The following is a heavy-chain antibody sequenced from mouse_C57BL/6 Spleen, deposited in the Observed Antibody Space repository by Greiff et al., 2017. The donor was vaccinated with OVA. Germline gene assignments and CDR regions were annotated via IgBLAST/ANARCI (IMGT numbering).Heavy chain of an antibody. J-gene: IGHJ1*03. CDR3: ARSAYGSDWYFDV. V-gene: IGHV1-52*01. CDR1: GYTFTSYW. Sequence: QVQLKQPGAELVRPGSSVKLSCKASGYTFTSYWMHWVKQRPIQGLEWIGNIDPSDSETHYNQKFKDKATLTVDKSSSTAYMQLSSLTSEDSAVYYGARSAYGSDWYFDVWGTGTTVTVSA. D-gene: IGHD1-1*01. CDR2: IDPSDSET.